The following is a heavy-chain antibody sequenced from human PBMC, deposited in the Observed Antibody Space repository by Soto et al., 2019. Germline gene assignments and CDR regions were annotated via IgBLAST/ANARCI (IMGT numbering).Heavy chain of an antibody. CDR2: ISGSGGSR. V-gene: IGHV3-23*01. CDR3: AIAANLQIVAKAFDI. CDR1: GFTFASYA. Sequence: EVQLLESGGGLVQPGGSLRLSCAASGFTFASYAMSWVRQAPGKGLEWVSAISGSGGSRDYADSVRGRFTISRDSSKNTMHLQMNSLRAEDTAVYYCAIAANLQIVAKAFDIWGQGTMVTVSS. J-gene: IGHJ3*02. D-gene: IGHD5-12*01.